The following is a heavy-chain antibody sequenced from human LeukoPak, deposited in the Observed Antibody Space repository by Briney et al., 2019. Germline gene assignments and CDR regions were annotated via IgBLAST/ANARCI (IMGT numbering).Heavy chain of an antibody. CDR1: GGSFSGYY. J-gene: IGHJ4*02. Sequence: TSETLSLTCAVYGGSFSGYYWSWIRQPPGKGLEWIGEINHSGSTNYNPSLKSRVIISVDTSKNQFSLKLSSVTAADTAVYYCARDFSGYPRMWGQGTLVTVSS. V-gene: IGHV4-34*01. D-gene: IGHD3-22*01. CDR2: INHSGST. CDR3: ARDFSGYPRM.